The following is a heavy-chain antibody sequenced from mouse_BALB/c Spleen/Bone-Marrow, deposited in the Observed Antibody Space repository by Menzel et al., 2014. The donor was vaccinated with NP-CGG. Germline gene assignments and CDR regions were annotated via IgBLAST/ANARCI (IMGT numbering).Heavy chain of an antibody. D-gene: IGHD2-4*01. J-gene: IGHJ1*01. V-gene: IGHV7-3*02. CDR2: IRNKANGYTT. Sequence: VQLVESGGGLVQPGGSLRLFCATSRFTFTDYYMSWVRQPSGKALEWLGFIRNKANGYTTEYSAFVKGRFTISRDNCQSILYLQMNTLRAEDSATYYCARGIINDYHWYLDVCGAGTTVTVSS. CDR3: ARGIINDYHWYLDV. CDR1: RFTFTDYY.